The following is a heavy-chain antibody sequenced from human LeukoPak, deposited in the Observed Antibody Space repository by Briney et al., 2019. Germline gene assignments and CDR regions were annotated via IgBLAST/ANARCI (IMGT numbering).Heavy chain of an antibody. Sequence: GGSLRLSCAASGFTFSSYEMNWVRQAPGKGLEWVSYISSSGSDIYYADSVKGRFTISRDNANNSLYLHMNSLRAEDTAVYYCARDYGGSSPFDYWGQGTLVTVSS. J-gene: IGHJ4*02. CDR3: ARDYGGSSPFDY. CDR1: GFTFSSYE. D-gene: IGHD4-23*01. CDR2: ISSSGSDI. V-gene: IGHV3-48*03.